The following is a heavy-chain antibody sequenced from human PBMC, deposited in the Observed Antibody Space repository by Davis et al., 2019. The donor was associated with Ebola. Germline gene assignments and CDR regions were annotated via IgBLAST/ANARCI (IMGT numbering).Heavy chain of an antibody. Sequence: ASVKVSCKASGYTFTGYYMHWVRQAPGQGLEWMGWINPNSGGTNYAQKFQGRVTMTRDTSISTAYMELSRLRSEDTAVYYCARAGSIRTGRANWFDPWGQGTLVTVSS. D-gene: IGHD2-2*02. CDR2: INPNSGGT. V-gene: IGHV1-2*02. CDR1: GYTFTGYY. J-gene: IGHJ5*02. CDR3: ARAGSIRTGRANWFDP.